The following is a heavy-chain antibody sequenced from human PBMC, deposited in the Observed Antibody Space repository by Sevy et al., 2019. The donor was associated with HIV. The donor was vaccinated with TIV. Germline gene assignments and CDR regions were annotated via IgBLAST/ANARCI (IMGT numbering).Heavy chain of an antibody. Sequence: GGSLRLSCAASRFTFKTYWMSWVRQAPGKGPEWVGNIKEDGSAKYYADSVKGRFTISRDNAKSSLYLQMNSLRVEDTAVYYCARDSPGYGGYNYWGQGTLVTVSS. CDR1: RFTFKTYW. CDR2: IKEDGSAK. J-gene: IGHJ4*02. V-gene: IGHV3-7*01. CDR3: ARDSPGYGGYNY. D-gene: IGHD1-26*01.